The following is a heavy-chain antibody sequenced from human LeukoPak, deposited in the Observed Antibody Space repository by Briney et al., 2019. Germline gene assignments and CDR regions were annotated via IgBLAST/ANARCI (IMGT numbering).Heavy chain of an antibody. CDR3: ARVVADWELCV. V-gene: IGHV3-7*01. D-gene: IGHD3-16*01. CDR1: GFTFSSYW. Sequence: GGSLRLSCAASGFTFSSYWMSWVRQAPGKGLEWVANIKQDGSEKYYVGSVKGRFTISRDNAKNSLYLQMNSLRAEDTAVYYCARVVADWELCVWGQGTLVTVSS. CDR2: IKQDGSEK. J-gene: IGHJ4*02.